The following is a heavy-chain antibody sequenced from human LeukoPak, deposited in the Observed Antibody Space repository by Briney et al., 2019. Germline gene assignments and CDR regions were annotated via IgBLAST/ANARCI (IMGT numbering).Heavy chain of an antibody. CDR1: GFTFSSYS. CDR2: ISSSSSYI. V-gene: IGHV3-21*01. CDR3: ARDTPIAVAGV. D-gene: IGHD6-19*01. J-gene: IGHJ3*01. Sequence: GGSLRPSCAASGFTFSSYSMNLVRQAPGKGLEWVSSISSSSSYIYYADSVKGRFTISRDNAKNSLYLQMNSLRAEDTAVYYCARDTPIAVAGVWGQGTMVTVSS.